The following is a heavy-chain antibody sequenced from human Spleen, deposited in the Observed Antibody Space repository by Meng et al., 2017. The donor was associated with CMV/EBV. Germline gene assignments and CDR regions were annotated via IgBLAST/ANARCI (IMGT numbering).Heavy chain of an antibody. D-gene: IGHD1-1*01. J-gene: IGHJ5*02. CDR1: GGSISSNF. CDR2: IHYSGST. CDR3: ARMYNWNDVGGWFDP. V-gene: IGHV4-59*01. Sequence: SETLSLTCTVSGGSISSNFWSWIRQPPGKGLEWIGYIHYSGSTNYNPSLKTRVTISLHTSKNHFSLRLSSVTAADTAVYYCARMYNWNDVGGWFDPWGQGTLVTVSS.